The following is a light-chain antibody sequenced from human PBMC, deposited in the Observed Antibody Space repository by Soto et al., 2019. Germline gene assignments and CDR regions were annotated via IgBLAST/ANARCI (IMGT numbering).Light chain of an antibody. CDR1: SSDVGDGDF. CDR3: CSYTRSYPGV. J-gene: IGLJ3*02. Sequence: QSALTQPASVSGSPRQSITISCTGTSSDVGDGDFVSWYQQRPGNAPKLMIYKVSNRPSGVSNRFSGSKSGNTASLTISGPQAADGADYYCCSYTRSYPGVFGGGTKVPVL. CDR2: KVS. V-gene: IGLV2-14*01.